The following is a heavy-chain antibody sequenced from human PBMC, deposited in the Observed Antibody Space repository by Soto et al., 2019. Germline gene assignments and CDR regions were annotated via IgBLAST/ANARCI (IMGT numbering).Heavy chain of an antibody. CDR2: INAGNGNT. Sequence: ASVKVSCKASGYTFTSYAMHWVRQAPGQRLEWMGWINAGNGNTKYSQKFQGRVTITRDTSASTAYMELSSLRSEDTAVYYCARDGDYYDSSGYYPTPLDYWGQGTLVTVSS. J-gene: IGHJ4*02. D-gene: IGHD3-22*01. CDR1: GYTFTSYA. V-gene: IGHV1-3*01. CDR3: ARDGDYYDSSGYYPTPLDY.